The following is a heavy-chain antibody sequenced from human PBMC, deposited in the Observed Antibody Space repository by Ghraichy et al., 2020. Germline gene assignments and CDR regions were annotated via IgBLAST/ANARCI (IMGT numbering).Heavy chain of an antibody. D-gene: IGHD3-3*01. V-gene: IGHV4-31*03. CDR2: IYYSGST. CDR3: ARRSGYIVGGMDV. Sequence: LSLTCTVSGGSISSGGYYWSWIRQHPGKGLEWIGYIYYSGSTSYNPSLKSRVTISVDTSKNQFSLKLSSVTAADTAVYYCARRSGYIVGGMDVWGQGTTVTVSS. CDR1: GGSISSGGYY. J-gene: IGHJ6*02.